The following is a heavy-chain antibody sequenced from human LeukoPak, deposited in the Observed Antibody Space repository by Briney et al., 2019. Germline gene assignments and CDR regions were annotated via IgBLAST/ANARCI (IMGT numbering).Heavy chain of an antibody. D-gene: IGHD6-13*01. CDR2: IYYSGST. Sequence: SETLSLTCTVSGDSISSYYWSWIRQPPGKGLEWIGYIYYSGSTNYNPSLKSRVTISVDTSKNQFSLKLSSVTAADTAVYYCARHSSNWYVDWFDPWGQGTLVTVS. CDR1: GDSISSYY. V-gene: IGHV4-59*08. CDR3: ARHSSNWYVDWFDP. J-gene: IGHJ5*02.